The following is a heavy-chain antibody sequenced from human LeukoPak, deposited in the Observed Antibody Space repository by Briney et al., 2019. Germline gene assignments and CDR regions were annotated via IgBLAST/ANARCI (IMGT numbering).Heavy chain of an antibody. Sequence: GGSLSLSCAASGFTFSSYAMSWVRQARGRALEWVSAISGSGGSTYYADSVKGRFTISRDNSKNTLYLQMNSLRAEDTAVYYCAKDQPRWWNYFDYWGQGTLVTVSS. CDR1: GFTFSSYA. V-gene: IGHV3-23*01. J-gene: IGHJ4*02. CDR3: AKDQPRWWNYFDY. CDR2: ISGSGGST. D-gene: IGHD2-15*01.